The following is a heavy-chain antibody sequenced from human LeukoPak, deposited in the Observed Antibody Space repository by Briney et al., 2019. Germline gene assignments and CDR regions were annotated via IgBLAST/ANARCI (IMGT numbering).Heavy chain of an antibody. Sequence: GGSLRLSCAASGFTFSSYAMHWVRQAPGKGLEWVAVISYDGSNKYYADSVKGRFTISRDNSKNTLYLQMNSLRAEDTAVYYCAKGTGVTTVEYWGQGTLVTVSS. CDR2: ISYDGSNK. V-gene: IGHV3-30-3*01. CDR3: AKGTGVTTVEY. CDR1: GFTFSSYA. J-gene: IGHJ4*02. D-gene: IGHD4-11*01.